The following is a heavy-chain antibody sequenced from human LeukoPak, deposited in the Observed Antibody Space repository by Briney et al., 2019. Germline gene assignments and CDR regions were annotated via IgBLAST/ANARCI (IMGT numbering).Heavy chain of an antibody. Sequence: GGSLRLSCAASGFTVSSNYMSWVRQAPGKGLEWVSVIYSGGSTYYADSVKGRFTISRDNSKNTLYLQMNSLRAEDTAVYYSARDRDTMVRGVAAGYYYGMDVWGQGTTVTVSS. CDR2: IYSGGST. D-gene: IGHD3-10*01. J-gene: IGHJ6*02. CDR3: ARDRDTMVRGVAAGYYYGMDV. CDR1: GFTVSSNY. V-gene: IGHV3-66*02.